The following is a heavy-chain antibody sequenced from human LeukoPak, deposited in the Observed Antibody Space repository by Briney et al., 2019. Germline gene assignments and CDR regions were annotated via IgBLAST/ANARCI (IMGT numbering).Heavy chain of an antibody. Sequence: SETLSLTCTVSGGSISSSYWSWIRQPPGKGLEWIAYTSDTGGTDYNPSLKSRVTISLDKSKNQLSLKLSSMTAADTAVFYCARFLGSGSRYFDYWGQGTLVTVSS. CDR1: GGSISSSY. CDR2: TSDTGGT. CDR3: ARFLGSGSRYFDY. J-gene: IGHJ4*02. D-gene: IGHD3-16*01. V-gene: IGHV4-59*01.